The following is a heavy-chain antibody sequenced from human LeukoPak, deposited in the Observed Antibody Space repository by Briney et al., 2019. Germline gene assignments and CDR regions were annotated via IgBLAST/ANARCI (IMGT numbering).Heavy chain of an antibody. CDR3: ATRDVFIDAFYI. J-gene: IGHJ3*02. D-gene: IGHD3-10*02. CDR1: GGSISSGGYY. V-gene: IGHV4-31*03. Sequence: PSETLSLTCTVSGGSISSGGYYWSWIRQHPGKGLEWIGYIYYSGSTYYNPSLKSRVTISVDTSKNQFSLKLSSVTAADTAEYYCATRDVFIDAFYIWGQGTIVTVSS. CDR2: IYYSGST.